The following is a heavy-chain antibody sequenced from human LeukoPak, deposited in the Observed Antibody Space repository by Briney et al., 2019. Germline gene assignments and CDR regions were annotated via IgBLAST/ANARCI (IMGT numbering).Heavy chain of an antibody. J-gene: IGHJ2*01. D-gene: IGHD3-22*01. CDR3: ASYDSSGYYRHDGYFDL. Sequence: SVKLSCKASGGTFSSYAISWVRQAPGQGLEWMGRIIPILGTANYAQRFQGSVTITTDESTSTAYMELSSLRSEDTAVYYCASYDSSGYYRHDGYFDLWGRGTLVTVSS. CDR1: GGTFSSYA. V-gene: IGHV1-69*05. CDR2: IIPILGTA.